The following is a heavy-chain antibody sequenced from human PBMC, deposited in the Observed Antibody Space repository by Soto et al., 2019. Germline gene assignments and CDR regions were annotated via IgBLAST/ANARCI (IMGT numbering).Heavy chain of an antibody. J-gene: IGHJ4*02. CDR1: GYTFTSYD. CDR3: ARRLTPDY. CDR2: MNPNRGNT. D-gene: IGHD7-27*01. Sequence: ASVKVSCKASGYTFTSYDINWVRQAPGQGLEWMGWMNPNRGNTGYAHKFQGRVAMTRNTSISTAYMELSSLRSEDTAVYYCARRLTPDYWGQGTLVTVSS. V-gene: IGHV1-8*01.